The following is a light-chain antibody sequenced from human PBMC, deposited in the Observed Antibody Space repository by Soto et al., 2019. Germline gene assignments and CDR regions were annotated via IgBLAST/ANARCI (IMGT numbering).Light chain of an antibody. CDR1: SGSVSTSYY. CDR2: STN. Sequence: TVVTQEPSFSVSPGGTVTLTCGLSSGSVSTSYYPSWYQQTPGQAPRTLIYSTNTRSSGVPDRFSGSILGNKAALTITGAQADDESDYYCVLYMGSAWVFGGGTKVTVL. CDR3: VLYMGSAWV. V-gene: IGLV8-61*01. J-gene: IGLJ3*02.